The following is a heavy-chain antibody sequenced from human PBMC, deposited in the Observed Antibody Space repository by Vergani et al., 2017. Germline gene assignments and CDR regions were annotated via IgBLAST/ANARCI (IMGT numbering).Heavy chain of an antibody. CDR3: ARLRARDASIDP. D-gene: IGHD4-11*01. V-gene: IGHV4-31*03. Sequence: QVQLQESGPGLVKPSQTLSLTCTVSGGSISSGGYYWSWNRQHPGKGLEWIGYIYYSGSTYYNPSLKSRVTISVDTSKNQCSLKLRSVTAADTAVYYCARLRARDASIDPWGQGTLVTVSS. J-gene: IGHJ5*02. CDR2: IYYSGST. CDR1: GGSISSGGYY.